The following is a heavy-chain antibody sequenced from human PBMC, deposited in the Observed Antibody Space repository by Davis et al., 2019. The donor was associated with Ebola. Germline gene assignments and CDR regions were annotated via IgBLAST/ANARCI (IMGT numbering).Heavy chain of an antibody. J-gene: IGHJ6*02. Sequence: GESLKISCAASGFTFSDYYMSWVRQGPGKGLVWVSRINSDASRTTYADSVKGRFTISRDNAKNSLYLQMNSLRAEDTAVYYCARRLRFLPSAYYYYGMDVWGQGTTVTVSS. CDR1: GFTFSDYY. D-gene: IGHD3-3*01. CDR2: INSDASRT. V-gene: IGHV3-74*03. CDR3: ARRLRFLPSAYYYYGMDV.